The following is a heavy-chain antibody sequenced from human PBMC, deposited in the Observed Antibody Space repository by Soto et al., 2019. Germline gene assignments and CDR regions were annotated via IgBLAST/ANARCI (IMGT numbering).Heavy chain of an antibody. D-gene: IGHD6-6*01. CDR3: ARETGAARQDYYYYYGMDV. CDR2: IYYSGST. J-gene: IGHJ6*02. V-gene: IGHV4-59*01. Sequence: SETLSLTCTVSGGSISSYYWSWIRQPPGKGLEWIGYIYYSGSTNYNPSLKSRVTISVDTSKNQFSLKLSSVTAADTAVYYCARETGAARQDYYYYYGMDVWGQGTTVTVSS. CDR1: GGSISSYY.